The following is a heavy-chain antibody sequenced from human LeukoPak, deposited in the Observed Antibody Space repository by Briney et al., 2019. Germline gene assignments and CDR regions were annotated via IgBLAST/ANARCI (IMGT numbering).Heavy chain of an antibody. CDR1: EFTFSGYA. J-gene: IGHJ5*02. D-gene: IGHD5-18*01. V-gene: IGHV3-23*01. CDR2: ISGNSGST. Sequence: GGSLRLSCAASEFTFSGYAMTWVRQAPGKGLEWVSTISGNSGSTYYADSVKGRFTISRDNSGNTMYLQMNSLRAEDTAVYYCAKDGYSYGFPWGQGTLVTVSS. CDR3: AKDGYSYGFP.